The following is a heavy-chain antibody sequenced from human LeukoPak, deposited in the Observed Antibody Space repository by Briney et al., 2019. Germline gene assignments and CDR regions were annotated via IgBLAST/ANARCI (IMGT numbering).Heavy chain of an antibody. J-gene: IGHJ6*02. CDR3: ARVYSSGLYYYYYGMDV. CDR1: GGSISSSSYY. CDR2: IYYSGST. Sequence: SETLSLTCTVSGGSISSSSYYWGWIRQPPGKGLEWIGSIYYSGSTYYNPSLKSRVTISVDTSKSQFPLKLSSVTAADTAVYYCARVYSSGLYYYYYGMDVWGQGTTVTVSS. D-gene: IGHD6-19*01. V-gene: IGHV4-39*01.